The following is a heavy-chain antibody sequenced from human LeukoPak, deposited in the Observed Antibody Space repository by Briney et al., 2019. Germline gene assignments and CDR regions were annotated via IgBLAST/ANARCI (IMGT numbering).Heavy chain of an antibody. CDR2: IYPGDSDT. V-gene: IGHV5-51*01. CDR1: GYRFTSYW. J-gene: IGHJ6*03. Sequence: GESLKISCKGSGYRFTSYWIGWVRQMPGKGLEWMGIIYPGDSDTRYSPSFQGQVTISADTSISTAYLQWSSLKASDTAMYYCTRQPTSTLNFYYMDVWGKGTTVSVSS. CDR3: TRQPTSTLNFYYMDV. D-gene: IGHD2-2*01.